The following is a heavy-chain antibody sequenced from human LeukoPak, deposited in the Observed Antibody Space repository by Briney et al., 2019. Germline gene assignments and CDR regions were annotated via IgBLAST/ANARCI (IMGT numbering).Heavy chain of an antibody. J-gene: IGHJ6*03. V-gene: IGHV3-21*04. CDR2: ISSSSSYI. D-gene: IGHD3-3*01. Sequence: GGSLRLSCAASGFTFSSYSMNWVRQAPGKGLEWVSSISSSSSYIYYADSVKGRFTISRDNAKNSLYLQMNSLRAEDTAVYYCAKAPPYYDFWSAPYYMDVWGKGTTVTVSS. CDR1: GFTFSSYS. CDR3: AKAPPYYDFWSAPYYMDV.